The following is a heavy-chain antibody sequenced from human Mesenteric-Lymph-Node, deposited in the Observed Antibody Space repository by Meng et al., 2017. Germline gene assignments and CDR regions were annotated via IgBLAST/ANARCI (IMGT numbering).Heavy chain of an antibody. J-gene: IGHJ4*02. CDR1: GYTFTSYD. Sequence: ASVKVSCKASGYTFTSYDINWVRQATGQGLEWMGRINPDSGGTNYAPKFQGRVTMTRDMSITTAYMELTRLKSDDTAVYYCASLGSSWYSNDYWGQGTLVTVSS. CDR2: INPDSGGT. D-gene: IGHD6-13*01. V-gene: IGHV1-2*06. CDR3: ASLGSSWYSNDY.